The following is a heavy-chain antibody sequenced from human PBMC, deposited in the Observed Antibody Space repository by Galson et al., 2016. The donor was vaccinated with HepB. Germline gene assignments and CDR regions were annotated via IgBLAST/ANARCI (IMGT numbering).Heavy chain of an antibody. J-gene: IGHJ4*02. CDR3: ARNVPVTIFGY. CDR2: IYSIGTT. V-gene: IGHV3-66*01. Sequence: LRLSCAASGFTVSNNYMTWVRHAPGKGLEWVSLIYSIGTTLYADSVKGRFTISRDSSKNTLYLQMNSLRPEDTAVYYCARNVPVTIFGYWGRGTLVTVSS. D-gene: IGHD3-3*01. CDR1: GFTVSNNY.